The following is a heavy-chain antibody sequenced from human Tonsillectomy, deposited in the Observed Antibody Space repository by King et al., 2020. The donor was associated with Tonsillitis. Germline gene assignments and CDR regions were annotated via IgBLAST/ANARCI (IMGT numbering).Heavy chain of an antibody. D-gene: IGHD6-13*01. J-gene: IGHJ4*02. V-gene: IGHV3-48*01. CDR1: GFTFSSYS. Sequence: VQLVESGGGLVQPGGSLRLSCAASGFTFSSYSMNWVRQAPGKGLEWVSYISSSSSTIYYADSVKGRFTISRDNAKNSLYLQMNSLRAEDTAVSYCARDKRSIAAAGTPLDYWGQGTLVTVSS. CDR3: ARDKRSIAAAGTPLDY. CDR2: ISSSSSTI.